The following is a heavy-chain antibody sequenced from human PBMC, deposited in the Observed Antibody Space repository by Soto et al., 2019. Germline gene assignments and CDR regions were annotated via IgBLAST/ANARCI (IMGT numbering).Heavy chain of an antibody. CDR1: GFSLNTSGVG. J-gene: IGHJ4*02. Sequence: SGPTLVNPTQTLTLTCTFSGFSLNTSGVGVGWIRQPPGKALEWLALIYRDDDERYSPSLRSRLTITKDTSKNRVVLTMTNMDYVDTATYYCANLSPVVGSTFDYWGQGTMVTVYS. CDR3: ANLSPVVGSTFDY. D-gene: IGHD1-26*01. V-gene: IGHV2-5*02. CDR2: IYRDDDE.